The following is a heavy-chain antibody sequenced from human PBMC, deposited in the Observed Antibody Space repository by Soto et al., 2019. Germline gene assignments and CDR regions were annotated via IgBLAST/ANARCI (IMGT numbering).Heavy chain of an antibody. D-gene: IGHD6-19*01. V-gene: IGHV4-59*08. CDR1: GGSISSYY. J-gene: IGHJ5*02. Sequence: SETLSLTCTVSGGSISSYYWSWIRQPPGKGLEWIGYIYYSGSTNYNPSLKSRVTISVDTSKNQFSLKLSSVTAADTAVYYCARQTLDSSGWTNWFDPWGQGTLVTVSS. CDR3: ARQTLDSSGWTNWFDP. CDR2: IYYSGST.